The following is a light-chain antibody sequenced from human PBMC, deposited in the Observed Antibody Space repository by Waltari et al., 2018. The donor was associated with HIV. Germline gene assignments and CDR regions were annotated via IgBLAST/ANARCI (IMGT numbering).Light chain of an antibody. CDR3: QQYNNWPPIT. CDR1: ESVSSI. Sequence: EIVMTQSPATLSVSPGERAHLSCSASESVSSILAGDQQKPGQAPRHLIYGASTRATGIPARFSGSGSGTEFTLTISSLQSEDFAVYYCQQYNNWPPITFGQGTRLEIK. J-gene: IGKJ5*01. V-gene: IGKV3-15*01. CDR2: GAS.